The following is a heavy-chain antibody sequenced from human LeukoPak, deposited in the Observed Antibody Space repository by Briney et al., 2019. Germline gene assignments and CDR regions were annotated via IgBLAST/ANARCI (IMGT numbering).Heavy chain of an antibody. V-gene: IGHV1-8*01. CDR2: MNPNSGNT. CDR3: ARGTGRALYYGMDV. J-gene: IGHJ6*02. D-gene: IGHD1-14*01. CDR1: GYTFTRYD. Sequence: ASVKVSCKASGYTFTRYDINWVRQATGQGLEWMGWMNPNSGNTGYAQKFQGRVTMTRNTSISTAYMELSSLRSEDTAVYYCARGTGRALYYGMDVWGQGTTATVSS.